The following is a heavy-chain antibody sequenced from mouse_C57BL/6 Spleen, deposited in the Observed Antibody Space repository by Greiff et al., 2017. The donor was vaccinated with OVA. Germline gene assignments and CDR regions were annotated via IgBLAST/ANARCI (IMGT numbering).Heavy chain of an antibody. CDR1: GYTFTSYW. CDR3: ARYYDYAMDY. D-gene: IGHD2-4*01. V-gene: IGHV1-64*01. CDR2: IHPNSGST. Sequence: LVESGAELVKPGASVKLSCKASGYTFTSYWMHWVKQRPGQGLEWIGMIHPNSGSTNYNEKFKSKATLTVDKSSSTAYMQLSSLTSEDSAVYYCARYYDYAMDYWGQGTSVTVSS. J-gene: IGHJ4*01.